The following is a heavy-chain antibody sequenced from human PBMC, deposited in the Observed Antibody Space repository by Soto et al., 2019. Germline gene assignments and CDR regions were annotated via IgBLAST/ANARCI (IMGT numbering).Heavy chain of an antibody. CDR2: ISSNGGST. CDR3: ARGLNGGDPTYYYYYMDV. D-gene: IGHD2-21*01. Sequence: GGSLRLSCAASGFTFSSYAMHWVRQAPGKGLEYVSAISSNGGSTYYANSVKGRFTISRDNSKNTLYLQMGSLRAEDMAVYYCARGLNGGDPTYYYYYMDVWGKGTTVTVSS. V-gene: IGHV3-64*01. CDR1: GFTFSSYA. J-gene: IGHJ6*03.